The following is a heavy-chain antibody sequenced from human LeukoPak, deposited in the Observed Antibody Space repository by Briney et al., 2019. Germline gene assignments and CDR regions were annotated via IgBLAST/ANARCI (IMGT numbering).Heavy chain of an antibody. Sequence: GGSLRLSCAASGFTFRDYWMSWMRQAPGKGLEWVANIKYDGDEEYYVDSVKGRFIISRDDAKNSLYLQLNSLRVEDTAVYYCRSGGAAPGAFDNWGQGTLVTVSP. D-gene: IGHD4/OR15-4a*01. CDR2: IKYDGDEE. V-gene: IGHV3-7*01. CDR3: RSGGAAPGAFDN. J-gene: IGHJ4*02. CDR1: GFTFRDYW.